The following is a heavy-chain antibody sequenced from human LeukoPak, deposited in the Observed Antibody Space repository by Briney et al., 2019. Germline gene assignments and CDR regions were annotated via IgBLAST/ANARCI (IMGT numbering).Heavy chain of an antibody. CDR3: AKDIGYDSSGYFDY. V-gene: IGHV3-20*04. Sequence: GGSLRLSCAASGFTFDDYGMSWVRQAPGKGLEWVSGINWNGGSTGYADSVKGRFTISRDNAKNSLYLQMNSLRAEDMALYYCAKDIGYDSSGYFDYWGRGTLVTVSS. CDR2: INWNGGST. CDR1: GFTFDDYG. J-gene: IGHJ4*02. D-gene: IGHD3-22*01.